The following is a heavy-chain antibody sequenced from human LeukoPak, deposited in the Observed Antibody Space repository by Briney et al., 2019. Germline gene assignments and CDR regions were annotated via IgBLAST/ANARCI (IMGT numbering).Heavy chain of an antibody. J-gene: IGHJ4*02. CDR3: ARGRRYFDWLVDYFDF. CDR1: EFTFSSYN. V-gene: IGHV3-48*01. D-gene: IGHD3-9*01. CDR2: ISATGTTI. Sequence: GGSLRLSCAASEFTFSSYNMNWVRQAPGKGLEWLPYISATGTTIYYADSVKGRFTISRDNAKNSLYLQMTSLRAEDTALYYCARGRRYFDWLVDYFDFWGQGTLVTVSS.